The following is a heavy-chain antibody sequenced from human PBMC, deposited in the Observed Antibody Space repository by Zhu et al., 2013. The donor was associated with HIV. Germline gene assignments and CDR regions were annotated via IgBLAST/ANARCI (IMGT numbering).Heavy chain of an antibody. V-gene: IGHV1-69*08. CDR2: IIPILGIA. CDR1: GGTFSSYT. CDR3: ARDRPNITIFGVAAAGDAFDI. D-gene: IGHD3-3*01. J-gene: IGHJ3*02. Sequence: QVQLVQSGAEVKKPGSSVKVSCKASGGTFSSYTISWVRQAPGQGLEWMGRIIPILGIANYAQKFQGRVTITADKSTSTAYMELSSLRSEDTAVYYCARDRPNITIFGVAAAGDAFDIWGQGTMVTVSS.